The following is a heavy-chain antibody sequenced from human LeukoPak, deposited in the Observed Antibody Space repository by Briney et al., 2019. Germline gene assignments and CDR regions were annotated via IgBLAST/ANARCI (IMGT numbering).Heavy chain of an antibody. J-gene: IGHJ4*02. CDR2: ISSRGDST. CDR1: GFIFSNYA. V-gene: IGHV3-23*01. CDR3: VKGPRPDIAVAHTVEN. Sequence: GGSLRLSCAASGFIFSNYAMSWVRQVPGRGLEWVSTISSRGDSTYVADSVKGRFTISRDNSKNSLCLQMNTVRAEDTAVYYCVKGPRPDIAVAHTVENWGQGTLVTVSS. D-gene: IGHD6-19*01.